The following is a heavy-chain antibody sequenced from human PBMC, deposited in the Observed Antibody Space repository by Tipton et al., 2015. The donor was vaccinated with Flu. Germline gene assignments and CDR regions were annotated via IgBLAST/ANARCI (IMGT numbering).Heavy chain of an antibody. CDR2: IYYSGST. CDR3: ARQTHSVSGAVDY. J-gene: IGHJ4*02. CDR1: GGSISSSSYY. V-gene: IGHV4-39*01. D-gene: IGHD1-26*01. Sequence: LRLSCTVSGGSISSSSYYWGWIRQPPGKGLEWIGSIYYSGSTYCNPSLKSRVTISVDTSKNQFSLKLGSVTAADTAVYYCARQTHSVSGAVDYWGQGTLFPVSS.